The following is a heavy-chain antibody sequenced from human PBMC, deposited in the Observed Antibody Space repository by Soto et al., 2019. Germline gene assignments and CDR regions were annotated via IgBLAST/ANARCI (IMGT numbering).Heavy chain of an antibody. CDR3: AMLGGWSGGSSGMDV. CDR1: GLIFSDYH. J-gene: IGHJ6*02. V-gene: IGHV3-72*01. CDR2: IRRKANSYTT. D-gene: IGHD6-19*01. Sequence: EVQLVESGGGLVQPGGSPRLSCAASGLIFSDYHMDWVRQAPGKGLEWVGRIRRKANSYTTECAASVKGRFTISRDDSKNSLYLQMNSLKSEDTAVYYCAMLGGWSGGSSGMDVWGQGTTVTVSS.